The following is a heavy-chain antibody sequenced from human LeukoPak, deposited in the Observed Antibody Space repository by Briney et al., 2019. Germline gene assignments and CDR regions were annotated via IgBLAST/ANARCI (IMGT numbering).Heavy chain of an antibody. CDR2: MNPNSGNT. Sequence: ASVKVSCKASGYTFTSYDINWVRQATGQGLEWMGWMNPNSGNTGYAQKFQGRVTITRNTSISKAYMELSSLRSEDTAGYYCARQPTPAAAGNPPDYWGQGNLVPVFS. V-gene: IGHV1-8*03. CDR1: GYTFTSYD. CDR3: ARQPTPAAAGNPPDY. D-gene: IGHD6-13*01. J-gene: IGHJ4*02.